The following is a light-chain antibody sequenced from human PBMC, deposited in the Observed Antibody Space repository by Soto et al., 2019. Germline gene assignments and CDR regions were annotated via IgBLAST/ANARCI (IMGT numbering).Light chain of an antibody. J-gene: IGKJ4*01. CDR3: PQANSFPLT. CDR2: TTS. CDR1: RGINNW. Sequence: DIQMTQSPSSVSASVGDRVTITCRESRGINNWLAWYQQKPGEPPKLLIYTTSNLQSGVPSRFSGSGSGTDFTLTISTLQPEDFATYYCPQANSFPLTFGGGTKVEIK. V-gene: IGKV1D-12*01.